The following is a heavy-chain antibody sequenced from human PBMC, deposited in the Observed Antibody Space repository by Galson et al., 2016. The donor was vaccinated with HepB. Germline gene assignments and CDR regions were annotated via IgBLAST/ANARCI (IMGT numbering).Heavy chain of an antibody. V-gene: IGHV3-23*01. J-gene: IGHJ4*02. CDR3: AKDVGGEAFFEY. D-gene: IGHD1-26*01. CDR2: ISDSGSNT. Sequence: SLRLSCAASGFIFSSCGMSWVRQAPGKGLEWVSTISDSGSNTNYADSVGGRFTISRDNSKNTLYLQMKSLRAEDTAVYYCAKDVGGEAFFEYWGQGALVTVSS. CDR1: GFIFSSCG.